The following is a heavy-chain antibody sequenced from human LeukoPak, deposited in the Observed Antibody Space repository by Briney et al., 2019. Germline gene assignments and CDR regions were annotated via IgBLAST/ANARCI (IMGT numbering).Heavy chain of an antibody. CDR1: GYTFTGYY. CDR3: ASQYCSSTTCLLSFDY. J-gene: IGHJ4*02. Sequence: ASVKVSCKASGYTFTGYYMHWVRQAPGQGLEWMGWINPNSGGTNYAQKFQGRVTMTRDTSISTAYMELTRLRSDDTAAYYCASQYCSSTTCLLSFDYWGQGTLVTVSS. CDR2: INPNSGGT. V-gene: IGHV1-2*02. D-gene: IGHD2-2*01.